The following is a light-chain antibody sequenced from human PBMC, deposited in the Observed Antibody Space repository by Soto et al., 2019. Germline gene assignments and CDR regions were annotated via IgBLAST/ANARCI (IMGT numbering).Light chain of an antibody. CDR1: QSISSF. CDR3: QQRSNWPSIT. V-gene: IGKV3-11*01. J-gene: IGKJ5*01. CDR2: DAS. Sequence: EIGLTQSPCTLSLSPGERATLSCRASQSISSFLAWYQQKPGQAPRLLIYDASNRATGIPARFSGSGSGTDFTLTINSLEPEDFAVYYCQQRSNWPSITFGQGTRPEIK.